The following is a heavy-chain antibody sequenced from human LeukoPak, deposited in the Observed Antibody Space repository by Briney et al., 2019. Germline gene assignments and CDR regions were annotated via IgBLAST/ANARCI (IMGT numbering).Heavy chain of an antibody. CDR1: GFTFSSCA. J-gene: IGHJ4*02. V-gene: IGHV3-23*01. CDR2: VSVNDGTT. Sequence: PGGSLRLSCAAPGFTFSSCALSWVRQAPGKGLEWVSTVSVNDGTTYYADSVKGRFTISRDNSKNTLYLQMNSLRAEDTVVYFCAKELHGSGNYAFDYWGQGTLVTVSS. D-gene: IGHD3-10*01. CDR3: AKELHGSGNYAFDY.